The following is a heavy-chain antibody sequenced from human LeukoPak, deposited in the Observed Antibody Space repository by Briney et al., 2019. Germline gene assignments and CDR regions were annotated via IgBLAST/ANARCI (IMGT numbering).Heavy chain of an antibody. V-gene: IGHV1-2*02. CDR3: ARAPPPYCSSTSCYSLYFDY. J-gene: IGHJ4*02. CDR2: INPNSGGT. CDR1: GYTFTGYY. Sequence: ASVKVSCKASGYTFTGYYMHWVRQAPGQGLEWMGWINPNSGGTNYAQKFQGRVTMTRDTSISTAYMELSRLRSDDTAVYYWARAPPPYCSSTSCYSLYFDYWGQGTLVTVSS. D-gene: IGHD2-2*02.